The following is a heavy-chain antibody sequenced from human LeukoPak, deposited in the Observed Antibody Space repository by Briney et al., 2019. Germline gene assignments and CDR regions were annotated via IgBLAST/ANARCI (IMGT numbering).Heavy chain of an antibody. Sequence: GGSLRLSCAASGFTFSSYGMHWVGQAPGKGLEWVAVISYDGSNKYYADSVKGRFTISRDNSKNTLYLQMNSLRAEDTAVYYCARGGDSSSWILDYWGQGTLVTVSS. CDR3: ARGGDSSSWILDY. V-gene: IGHV3-30*03. CDR1: GFTFSSYG. J-gene: IGHJ4*02. D-gene: IGHD6-13*01. CDR2: ISYDGSNK.